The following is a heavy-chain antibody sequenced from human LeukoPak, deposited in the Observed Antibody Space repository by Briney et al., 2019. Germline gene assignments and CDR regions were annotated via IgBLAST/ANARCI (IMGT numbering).Heavy chain of an antibody. Sequence: SETLSLTCAVYGGSFSGYNWTWIRQPPGKGLEWIGEINHSGSTDYNPSLKSRVTISVDTSKNQFSLKVSSVTVADTAVYYCARPSGTTPFKRFDYWGQGALVTVSS. CDR2: INHSGST. J-gene: IGHJ4*02. CDR1: GGSFSGYN. D-gene: IGHD1-7*01. V-gene: IGHV4-34*01. CDR3: ARPSGTTPFKRFDY.